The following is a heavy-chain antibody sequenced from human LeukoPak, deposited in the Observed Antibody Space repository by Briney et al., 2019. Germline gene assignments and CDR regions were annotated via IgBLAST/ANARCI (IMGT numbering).Heavy chain of an antibody. CDR3: ARHYAP. D-gene: IGHD3-16*01. Sequence: SETLSLTCTVSGGSIRSSYYYWGWIRQPPGKGLEWIGSIYYSGSTYYNPSLKSRVTISVNPSKNQFSLKLNSVTATDTAVYYCARHYAPWGQGTLVTVSS. CDR2: IYYSGST. V-gene: IGHV4-39*01. J-gene: IGHJ4*02. CDR1: GGSIRSSYYY.